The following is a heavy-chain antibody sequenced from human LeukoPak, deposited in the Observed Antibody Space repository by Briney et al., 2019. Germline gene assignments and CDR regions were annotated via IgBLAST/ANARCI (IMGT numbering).Heavy chain of an antibody. CDR1: GFTFSNAW. CDR2: IKSKTDGGTT. V-gene: IGHV3-15*01. CDR3: TTDLPAVAGLPH. J-gene: IGHJ4*02. D-gene: IGHD6-19*01. Sequence: GGSLRLSCAASGFTFSNAWMSWVRQAPGKGLEWVGRIKSKTDGGTTDYAAPVKGRFTISRDDSKNTLYLQMNSLKTEDTAVYYCTTDLPAVAGLPHWGQGTLVTVSS.